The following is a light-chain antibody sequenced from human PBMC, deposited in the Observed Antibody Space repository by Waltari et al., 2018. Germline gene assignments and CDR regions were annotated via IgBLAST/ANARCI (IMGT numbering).Light chain of an antibody. CDR3: QQYDVSPLT. CDR2: GAS. J-gene: IGKJ4*01. Sequence: EIVLTQSPGTLSLSPGERATLSYRASQTVRTTYLAWYQQKPGQAPTLLIYGASSRATGIPDRFSGSGSGTDFSLTISSLEPEDFAVDYCQQYDVSPLTFGGGTKVEIK. V-gene: IGKV3-20*01. CDR1: QTVRTTY.